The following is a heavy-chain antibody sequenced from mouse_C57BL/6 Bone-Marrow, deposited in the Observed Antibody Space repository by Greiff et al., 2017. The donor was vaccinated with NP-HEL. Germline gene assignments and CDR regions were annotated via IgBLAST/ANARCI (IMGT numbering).Heavy chain of an antibody. J-gene: IGHJ4*01. CDR1: GYSFTGYF. CDR3: ARWGGNYGAMDY. V-gene: IGHV1-20*01. CDR2: INPYNGDT. D-gene: IGHD2-1*01. Sequence: VQLQQSGPELVKPGDSVKISCKASGYSFTGYFMNWVMQSHGKSLEWIGRINPYNGDTFYNQKFKGKATLTVDKSSSTAHMELRSLTSEESAVYYCARWGGNYGAMDYWGQGTSVTVSS.